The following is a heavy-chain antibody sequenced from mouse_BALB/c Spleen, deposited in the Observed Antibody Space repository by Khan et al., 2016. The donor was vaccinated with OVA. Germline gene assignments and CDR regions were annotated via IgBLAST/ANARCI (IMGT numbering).Heavy chain of an antibody. CDR1: GYTFTDYY. CDR3: ARRNYFGYTFAY. Sequence: QVQLKESGAELARPGASVKLSCKASGYTFTDYYINWVKQRTGQGLEWIGEISTGSGDTYYTERFKGKVTLTADKSTSTAYMQLSSLTSEASAVYFCARRNYFGYTFAYWGQGTLVTVSA. V-gene: IGHV1-77*01. J-gene: IGHJ3*01. CDR2: ISTGSGDT. D-gene: IGHD1-2*01.